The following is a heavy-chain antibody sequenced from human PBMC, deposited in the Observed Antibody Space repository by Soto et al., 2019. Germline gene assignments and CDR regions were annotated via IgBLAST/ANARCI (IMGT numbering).Heavy chain of an antibody. Sequence: QLQLQESGPGLVKPSETLSLTCTVSGGSISSNNYYWGWIRQPPGKGLEWIGSIYYSGNTYYNPSLKSRVTISVDTSKNQFSLKLSSVTAADTAVYYCARQMGRGTWCFDLWGRGTLVTVSS. CDR3: ARQMGRGTWCFDL. CDR2: IYYSGNT. D-gene: IGHD3-10*01. CDR1: GGSISSNNYY. J-gene: IGHJ2*01. V-gene: IGHV4-39*01.